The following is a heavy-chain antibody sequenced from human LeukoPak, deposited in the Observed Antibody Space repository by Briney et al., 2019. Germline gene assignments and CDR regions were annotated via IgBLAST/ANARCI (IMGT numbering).Heavy chain of an antibody. J-gene: IGHJ1*01. CDR2: IYSGGST. V-gene: IGHV3-53*01. Sequence: GGSLRLSCAASGFIVSSNYMSWVRQAPGKGLEWVSVIYSGGSTYYADSVKGRFTISRDNSKNTLYLQMNSLRAEDTAVYYCARVDYGDDQYFQHWGQGTLVTVSS. CDR1: GFIVSSNY. CDR3: ARVDYGDDQYFQH. D-gene: IGHD4-17*01.